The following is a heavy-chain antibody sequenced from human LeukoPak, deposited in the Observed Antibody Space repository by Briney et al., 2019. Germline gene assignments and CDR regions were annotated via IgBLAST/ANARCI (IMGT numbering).Heavy chain of an antibody. CDR1: GGTFSTYP. CDR2: IIPILSQS. J-gene: IGHJ3*01. Sequence: GSSVNVSCKASGGTFSTYPINWVRQAPGQGLKWMGRIIPILSQSNYAQKFQGTVSITADEFTDTAYMELSSLRSDDTAVYYCATGTSYRDSFDVWGQGTMVTVSS. V-gene: IGHV1-69*11. D-gene: IGHD3/OR15-3a*01. CDR3: ATGTSYRDSFDV.